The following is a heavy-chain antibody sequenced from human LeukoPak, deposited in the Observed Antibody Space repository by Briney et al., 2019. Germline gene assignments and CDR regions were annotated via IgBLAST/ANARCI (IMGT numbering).Heavy chain of an antibody. CDR3: ARTDGYRFDY. Sequence: PGGSLRLSCAASGFTFSSYAMHWVRQAPGKGLEWVAVISYDGSNKYYADSVKGRFTISRDNSKNTLYLQMNSLRAEDTAVYSCARTDGYRFDYWGQGTLVTVSS. CDR2: ISYDGSNK. J-gene: IGHJ4*02. CDR1: GFTFSSYA. V-gene: IGHV3-30-3*01. D-gene: IGHD6-25*01.